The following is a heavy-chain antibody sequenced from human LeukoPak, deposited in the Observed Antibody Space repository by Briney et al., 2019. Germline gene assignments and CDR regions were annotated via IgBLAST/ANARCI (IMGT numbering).Heavy chain of an antibody. D-gene: IGHD3-10*01. CDR1: DFLFSSYW. Sequence: PGGSLRLSCAVSDFLFSSYWMHWVRQAPGKGLVWVSRINTDGSATTYADSVKGRLTISRDNAKNTLYLQMKSLRAEDTAVYYCARAQYGWFDPWGQGTLVTVSS. V-gene: IGHV3-74*03. J-gene: IGHJ5*02. CDR3: ARAQYGWFDP. CDR2: INTDGSAT.